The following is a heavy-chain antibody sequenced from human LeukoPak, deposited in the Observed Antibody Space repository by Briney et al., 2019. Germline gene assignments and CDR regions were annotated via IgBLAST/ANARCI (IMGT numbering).Heavy chain of an antibody. J-gene: IGHJ4*02. Sequence: GGSLRLSCAASGFTFSSYSMNWVRQAPGKGLEWVSYISSSSSTIYYADSVKGRFTISRDNAKNTLYLQIHSLNTEDTGVYFCARHTWTTGTSYWGQGTLVTVSS. V-gene: IGHV3-48*01. D-gene: IGHD1-1*01. CDR3: ARHTWTTGTSY. CDR2: ISSSSSTI. CDR1: GFTFSSYS.